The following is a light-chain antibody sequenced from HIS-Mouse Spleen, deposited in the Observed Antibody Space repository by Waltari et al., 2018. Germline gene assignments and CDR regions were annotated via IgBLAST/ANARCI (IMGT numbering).Light chain of an antibody. CDR1: QSLLHSNGYNY. CDR3: MQALQTPLT. V-gene: IGKV2-28*01. J-gene: IGKJ3*01. CDR2: LGS. Sequence: DIVMTQSPLSLPVTPGEPASISCRSSQSLLHSNGYNYLDWYLQKPGQSPQLLIYLGSNRASGVHDRFSGSGSGTDFTLKISRVEAEDVGVYYCMQALQTPLTFGPGTKVDIK.